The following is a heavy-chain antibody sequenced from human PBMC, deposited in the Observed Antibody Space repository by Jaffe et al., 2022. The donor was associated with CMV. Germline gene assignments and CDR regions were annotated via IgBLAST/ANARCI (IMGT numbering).Heavy chain of an antibody. V-gene: IGHV3-30*18. CDR3: AKDGERHTYYDYVWGSYRPVGAFDI. D-gene: IGHD3-16*02. CDR1: GFTFSSYG. J-gene: IGHJ3*02. CDR2: ISYDGSNK. Sequence: QVQLVESGGGVVQPGRSLRLSCAASGFTFSSYGMHWVRQAPGKGLEWVAVISYDGSNKYYADSVKGRFTISRDNSKNTLYLQMNSLRAEDTAVYYCAKDGERHTYYDYVWGSYRPVGAFDIWGQGTMVTVSS.